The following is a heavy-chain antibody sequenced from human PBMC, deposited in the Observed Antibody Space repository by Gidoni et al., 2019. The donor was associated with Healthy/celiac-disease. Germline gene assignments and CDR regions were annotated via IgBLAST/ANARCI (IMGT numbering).Heavy chain of an antibody. Sequence: QVQLVESGGGVVQPGRSLRLSCAASGFPFSSYGMHWVRQAPGKGLEGVAIISEDGSNKYYADSVKGRFTISRHNSKNTLYLKMNSLRAEDTAVYYCARDMVAVAGADAFDIWGQGTMVTVSS. CDR2: ISEDGSNK. V-gene: IGHV3-30*19. D-gene: IGHD6-19*01. J-gene: IGHJ3*02. CDR1: GFPFSSYG. CDR3: ARDMVAVAGADAFDI.